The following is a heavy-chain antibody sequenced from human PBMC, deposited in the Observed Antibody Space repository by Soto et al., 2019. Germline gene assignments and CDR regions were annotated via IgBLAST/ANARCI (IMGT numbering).Heavy chain of an antibody. D-gene: IGHD6-6*01. CDR3: AKGPVCDSSSFRDQCYYYGMDV. Sequence: EVQLLESGGGLVQPGGSLRLSCAASGFTFSSYAMSWVRQAPGKGLEWVSAISGSGGSTYYADSVKGRFTISRDNSKNTLYLQMNSLRAEDTAVYYCAKGPVCDSSSFRDQCYYYGMDVWGQGTTVTVSS. CDR1: GFTFSSYA. V-gene: IGHV3-23*01. CDR2: ISGSGGST. J-gene: IGHJ6*02.